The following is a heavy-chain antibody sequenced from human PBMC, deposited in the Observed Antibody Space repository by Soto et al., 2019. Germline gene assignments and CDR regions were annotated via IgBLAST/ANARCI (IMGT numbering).Heavy chain of an antibody. J-gene: IGHJ3*02. CDR1: GYTFTSYG. Sequence: ASVKVSCKASGYTFTSYGISWVRQAPGQGLEWMGWISAYNGNTNYAQKLQGRVTMTTDTSTSTVYMELRSLRSDDTAVYYCARVVSSWYAESMISAFDIWGQGTMVTVSS. CDR2: ISAYNGNT. CDR3: ARVVSSWYAESMISAFDI. D-gene: IGHD6-13*01. V-gene: IGHV1-18*01.